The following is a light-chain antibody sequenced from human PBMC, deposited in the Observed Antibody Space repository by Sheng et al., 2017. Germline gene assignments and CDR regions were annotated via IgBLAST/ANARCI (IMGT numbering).Light chain of an antibody. J-gene: IGKJ5*01. CDR3: QQYANWPIT. CDR1: QSVSSSD. Sequence: IVLTQSPGTLSLSPGERATLSCRASQSVSSSDLAWYQQKPGQAPRLLIYGASIRATGFPGRFSGSGSETEFTLTISSLQSEDFAVYHCQQYANWPITFGQGTRLEIK. CDR2: GAS. V-gene: IGKV3-20*01.